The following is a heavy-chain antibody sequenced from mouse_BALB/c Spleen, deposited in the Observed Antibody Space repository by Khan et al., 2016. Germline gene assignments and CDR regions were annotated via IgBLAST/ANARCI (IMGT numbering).Heavy chain of an antibody. J-gene: IGHJ4*01. Sequence: VQLQQSGPELVKPGASVKISCKASGYSFIGYFMNWVMQSHGKSLEWIGRINPYNGDTFYNQKFKGKATLTVDKSSSTAHMELRSLASEDSAVYYCVRDYGSPRGAMDYWGQGTSVTVSS. CDR3: VRDYGSPRGAMDY. CDR2: INPYNGDT. V-gene: IGHV1-20*02. D-gene: IGHD1-1*01. CDR1: GYSFIGYF.